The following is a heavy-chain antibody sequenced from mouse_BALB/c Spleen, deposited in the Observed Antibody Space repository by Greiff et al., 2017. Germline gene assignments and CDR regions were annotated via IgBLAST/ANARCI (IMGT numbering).Heavy chain of an antibody. J-gene: IGHJ2*01. CDR1: GFSLTDYG. V-gene: IGHV2-6-5*01. D-gene: IGHD1-1*01. CDR3: AKYYYGSSYYFDY. Sequence: QVHVKQSGPGLVAPSQSLSITCTVSGFSLTDYGVSWIRQPPGKGLEWLGVIWGGGSTYYNSALKSRLSISKDNSKSQVFLKMNSLQTDDTAMYYCAKYYYGSSYYFDYWGQGTTLTVSS. CDR2: IWGGGST.